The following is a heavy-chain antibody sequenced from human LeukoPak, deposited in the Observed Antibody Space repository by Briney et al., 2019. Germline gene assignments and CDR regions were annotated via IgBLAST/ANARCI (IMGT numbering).Heavy chain of an antibody. J-gene: IGHJ6*03. CDR3: AKKGLMGPTTPYYMDV. CDR2: ISDAGEIA. D-gene: IGHD1-26*01. V-gene: IGHV3-23*01. CDR1: GFAFNNFA. Sequence: PGGSLILSCAASGFAFNNFAMSWVRPAPGKGLQWVSFISDAGEIAFYAESVKDRFIISRDNSKNTVSLQMNSLRDEDTAIYYCAKKGLMGPTTPYYMDVWGRGTMATVSS.